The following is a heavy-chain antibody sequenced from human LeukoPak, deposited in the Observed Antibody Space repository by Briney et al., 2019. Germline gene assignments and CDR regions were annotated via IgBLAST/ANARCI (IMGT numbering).Heavy chain of an antibody. Sequence: PSETLSLTCAVYGGSFSGYYWSWLRQPPGKGLEWVGEINNSGSTNYNPSLKRRVTISVDTSKNQFSLKLSSVTAADTAVYYCARGSVDYYDSSGYYYGWFDPWGQGTLVTVSS. CDR2: INNSGST. D-gene: IGHD3-22*01. CDR1: GGSFSGYY. V-gene: IGHV4-34*01. CDR3: ARGSVDYYDSSGYYYGWFDP. J-gene: IGHJ5*02.